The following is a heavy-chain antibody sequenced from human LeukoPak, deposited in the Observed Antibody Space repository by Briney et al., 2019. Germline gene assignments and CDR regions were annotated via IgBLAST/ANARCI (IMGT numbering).Heavy chain of an antibody. J-gene: IGHJ4*02. D-gene: IGHD3-16*02. CDR3: ARQELDYDYVWGSYRATRHFDY. CDR2: IYPGDSDT. CDR1: GYSFTSYW. Sequence: GESLKISCKGSGYSFTSYWIGRVRQMPGKGLEWMGIIYPGDSDTRYSPSFQGQVTISADKSISTAYLQWSSLKASDTAMYYCARQELDYDYVWGSYRATRHFDYWGQGTLVTVSS. V-gene: IGHV5-51*01.